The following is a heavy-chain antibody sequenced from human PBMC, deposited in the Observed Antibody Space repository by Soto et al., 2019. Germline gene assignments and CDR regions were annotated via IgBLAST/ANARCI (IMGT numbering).Heavy chain of an antibody. Sequence: ASVKDSCKASGYTLTTYSMHWVRQAPGQRLEWMGWMNPLNGDTKYSQRFQGRLTIIRDTSASTAYMELSSLRSEDTAIYYCARGNSGAFDIWGQGTMVTVSS. D-gene: IGHD6-19*01. CDR1: GYTLTTYS. V-gene: IGHV1-3*01. CDR2: MNPLNGDT. J-gene: IGHJ3*02. CDR3: ARGNSGAFDI.